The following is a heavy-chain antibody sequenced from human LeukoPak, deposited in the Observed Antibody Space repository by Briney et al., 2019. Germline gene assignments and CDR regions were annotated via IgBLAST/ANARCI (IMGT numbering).Heavy chain of an antibody. CDR1: GFTFSDYY. J-gene: IGHJ5*02. CDR3: ARDLQAVASPMNWFDP. D-gene: IGHD6-19*01. V-gene: IGHV3-11*06. Sequence: GGSLRLSCAASGFTFSDYYMSWIRQAPGKGLEWVSYISSGSSYTNYADSVKGRFTISRDNAKNSLYPQMNSLRAEDTAVYYCARDLQAVASPMNWFDPWGQETLVTVSS. CDR2: ISSGSSYT.